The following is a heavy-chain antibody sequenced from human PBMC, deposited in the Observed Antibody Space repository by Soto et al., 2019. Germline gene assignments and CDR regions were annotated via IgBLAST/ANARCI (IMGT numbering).Heavy chain of an antibody. J-gene: IGHJ6*03. Sequence: SETLSLTCTVSGGSISSYYWSWIRQPPGKGLEWIGYIYYSGSTNYNPSLKSRVTISVDTSKNQFSLKLSSVTAADTAVYYCAGFYYGDYVGSGYYYYYMDVWGKGTTVTVSS. D-gene: IGHD4-17*01. V-gene: IGHV4-59*01. CDR3: AGFYYGDYVGSGYYYYYMDV. CDR1: GGSISSYY. CDR2: IYYSGST.